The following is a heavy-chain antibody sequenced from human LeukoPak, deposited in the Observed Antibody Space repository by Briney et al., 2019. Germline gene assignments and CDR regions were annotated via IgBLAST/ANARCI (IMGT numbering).Heavy chain of an antibody. Sequence: SETLSLTCTVSGGSISSSSYYWGWIRQPPGKGLEWIGSIYYSGSTYYNPSLKSRVTISVDTSKNQFSLKLSSVTAADTAVYYCARGYNSYCSGGSCYSDWGQGTLVTVSS. D-gene: IGHD2-15*01. V-gene: IGHV4-39*07. CDR2: IYYSGST. J-gene: IGHJ4*02. CDR3: ARGYNSYCSGGSCYSD. CDR1: GGSISSSSYY.